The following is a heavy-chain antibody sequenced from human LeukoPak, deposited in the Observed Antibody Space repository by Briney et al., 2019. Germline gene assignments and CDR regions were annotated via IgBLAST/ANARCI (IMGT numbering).Heavy chain of an antibody. D-gene: IGHD2-21*02. CDR2: IYSDNT. CDR1: GFTVSSNS. J-gene: IGHJ4*02. CDR3: AKVPLVTAFKYFDY. Sequence: PGGSLRLSCTVSGFTVSSNSMSWVRQAPGKGLEWVSFIYSDNTHYSDSVKGRFTISRDNSKNTLYLQMNSLRAEDTAVYYCAKVPLVTAFKYFDYWGQGTLVTVSS. V-gene: IGHV3-53*01.